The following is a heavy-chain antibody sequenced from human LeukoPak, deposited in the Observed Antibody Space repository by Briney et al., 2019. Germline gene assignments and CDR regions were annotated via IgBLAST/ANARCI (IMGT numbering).Heavy chain of an antibody. CDR2: INPSCGST. J-gene: IGHJ4*02. CDR1: GCTFTNYY. Sequence: GASVKVFCKASGCTFTNYYMHWVRQAPGQGLEWMGTINPSCGSTTYAQKFHGRVTMTRDTSTSTVYMELSSLRSEDTAVYYCARDHGSAYYRAPRHWGQGTLVTVSS. D-gene: IGHD3-10*01. CDR3: ARDHGSAYYRAPRH. V-gene: IGHV1-46*01.